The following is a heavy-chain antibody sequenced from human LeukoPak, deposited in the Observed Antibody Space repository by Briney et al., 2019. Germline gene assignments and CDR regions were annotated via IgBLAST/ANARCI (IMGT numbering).Heavy chain of an antibody. Sequence: GGSLRLSCAASGFTFTSYWMSWVRQAPGRGLEWVANIKQDGSEKYYVDSVKGRFTISRDNAKNSLFLQMNSLRAEDMAVYYCARIMYSYYGMDVWGQGTTVTVSS. CDR2: IKQDGSEK. J-gene: IGHJ6*02. CDR3: ARIMYSYYGMDV. V-gene: IGHV3-7*01. CDR1: GFTFTSYW. D-gene: IGHD3-16*01.